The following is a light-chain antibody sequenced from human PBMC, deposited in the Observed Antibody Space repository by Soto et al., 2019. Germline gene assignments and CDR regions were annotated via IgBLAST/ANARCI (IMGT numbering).Light chain of an antibody. V-gene: IGKV3-20*01. J-gene: IGKJ1*01. CDR3: QQYGSSPWA. CDR2: GAS. Sequence: EIVLTQSPGTLSLSPGERATLSCRASQSVSSSYLAWYQQKPGQAPRLLIYGASSRATGIPDRFSGSESGTDFTVTINRLEPEDFAVYYCQQYGSSPWAFGQGTKV. CDR1: QSVSSSY.